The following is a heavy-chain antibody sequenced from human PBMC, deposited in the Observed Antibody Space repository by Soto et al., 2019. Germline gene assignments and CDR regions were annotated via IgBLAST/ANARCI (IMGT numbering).Heavy chain of an antibody. D-gene: IGHD6-19*01. Sequence: GGSLRLSCAASGFTFSSYAMSWVRQAPGKGLEWVSAISGSGGSTYYADSVKGRFTISRDNSKNTLYLQMNSLRAEDTAVYYCAKDRIGSGEWNYFDYWGQGTLVTVSS. J-gene: IGHJ4*02. CDR2: ISGSGGST. CDR3: AKDRIGSGEWNYFDY. V-gene: IGHV3-23*01. CDR1: GFTFSSYA.